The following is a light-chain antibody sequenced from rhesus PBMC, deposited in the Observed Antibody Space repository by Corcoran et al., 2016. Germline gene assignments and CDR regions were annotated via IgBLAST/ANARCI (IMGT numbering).Light chain of an antibody. V-gene: IGKV1S15*01. Sequence: DIQMTQSPSSPSASVGDTVTITCRASQGIGNNLTWYQQRPGKVPTLLIYYSSSLESGIPSRFTGSGSGTDFTLTISSLQPEDFATYYCQHGYITPFAFGPGTKLKIK. CDR3: QHGYITPFA. CDR1: QGIGNN. CDR2: YSS. J-gene: IGKJ3*01.